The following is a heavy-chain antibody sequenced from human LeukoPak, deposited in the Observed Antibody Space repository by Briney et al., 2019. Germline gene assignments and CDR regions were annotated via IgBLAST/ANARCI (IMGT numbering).Heavy chain of an antibody. V-gene: IGHV4-30-4*01. J-gene: IGHJ4*02. CDR1: GGSISSGDYY. D-gene: IGHD3-22*01. Sequence: SQTLSLTCTVSGGSISSGDYYWSWIRQPPGKGLEWIGEINHSGSTNYNPSLKSRVTISVDTSKNQFSLKLSSVTAADTAVYYCARFHPTYYYDSSGSGFEYWGQGTLVTVSS. CDR2: INHSGST. CDR3: ARFHPTYYYDSSGSGFEY.